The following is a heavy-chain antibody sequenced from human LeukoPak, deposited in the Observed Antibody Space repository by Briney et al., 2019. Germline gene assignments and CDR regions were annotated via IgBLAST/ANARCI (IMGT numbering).Heavy chain of an antibody. Sequence: PGGSLRLSCAASGFTFRTYAMNWVRQAPGKGLEWVSAISSSSDSTLYADSVKGRFTISRDNSRNILYLQMNSLRAEDTAVYYCATETNGRHYDYWGQGTLLTVSS. V-gene: IGHV3-23*01. J-gene: IGHJ4*02. D-gene: IGHD1-14*01. CDR3: ATETNGRHYDY. CDR2: ISSSSDST. CDR1: GFTFRTYA.